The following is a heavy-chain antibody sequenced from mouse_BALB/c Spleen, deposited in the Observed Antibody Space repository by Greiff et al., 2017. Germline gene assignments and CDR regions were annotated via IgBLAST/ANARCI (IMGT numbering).Heavy chain of an antibody. D-gene: IGHD2-4*01. CDR1: GYTFTDYN. J-gene: IGHJ1*01. CDR3: ARDYDGYWYFDV. CDR2: IYPYNGGT. V-gene: IGHV1S29*02. Sequence: EVQGVESGPELVKPGASVKISCKASGYTFTDYNMHWVKQSHGKSLEWIGYIYPYNGGTGYNQKFKSKATLTVDNSSSTAYMELRSLTSEDSAVYYCARDYDGYWYFDVWGAGTTVTVSS.